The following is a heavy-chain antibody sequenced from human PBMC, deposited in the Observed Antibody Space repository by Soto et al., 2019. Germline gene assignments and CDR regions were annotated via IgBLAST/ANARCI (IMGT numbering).Heavy chain of an antibody. CDR2: IHYSGSS. CDR3: ARDLDTATYFDY. Sequence: TSETPSLTCTVSGGSISSGNYCWSWIRQPPGKGLEWTGFIHYSGSSYYNPSLKSRVTISVDTSKNQFSLKLDSVTAADTAVYYCARDLDTATYFDYWGHGTLVTVSS. CDR1: GGSISSGNYC. V-gene: IGHV4-30-4*01. D-gene: IGHD5-18*01. J-gene: IGHJ4*01.